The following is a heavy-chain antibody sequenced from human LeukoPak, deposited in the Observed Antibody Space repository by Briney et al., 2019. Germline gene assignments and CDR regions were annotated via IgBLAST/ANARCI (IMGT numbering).Heavy chain of an antibody. CDR1: GGSISSGGYY. Sequence: PSETLSLTCTVSGGSISSGGYYWSWIRQPAGKGLEWIGRIYTSGSTNYNPSLKSRVTISVDTSKNQFSLKLSSVTAADTAVYYCARHGPPLTGHDAFDIWGQGTMVTVSS. V-gene: IGHV4-61*02. D-gene: IGHD3-9*01. CDR3: ARHGPPLTGHDAFDI. CDR2: IYTSGST. J-gene: IGHJ3*02.